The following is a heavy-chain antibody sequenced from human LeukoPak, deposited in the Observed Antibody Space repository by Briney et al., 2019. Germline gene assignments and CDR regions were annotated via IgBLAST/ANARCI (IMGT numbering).Heavy chain of an antibody. J-gene: IGHJ6*02. Sequence: PGGSLRLSCAASGFTFSSYSMNWVRQAPGKGLEWVSSISSSSYIYYADSVKGRFTISRDNAKNSLYLQMNSLRAEDTAVYYCARDSTVTTWYYYGMDVWGQGTTVTVSS. CDR3: ARDSTVTTWYYYGMDV. CDR1: GFTFSSYS. V-gene: IGHV3-21*01. CDR2: ISSSSYI. D-gene: IGHD4-17*01.